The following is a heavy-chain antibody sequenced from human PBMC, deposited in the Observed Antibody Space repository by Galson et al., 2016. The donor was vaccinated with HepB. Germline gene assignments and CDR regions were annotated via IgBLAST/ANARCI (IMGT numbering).Heavy chain of an antibody. CDR1: GFTFSSYA. Sequence: SLRLSCAASGFTFSSYAMSWVRQAPGKGLEWVSVISGSGGSTYYADSVKGRFTISRDNSKNTLYLQMNSLRAEDTAVYYRAKDLYYYDSSGQSFFDYWGQGTQVTVSS. J-gene: IGHJ4*02. CDR2: ISGSGGST. D-gene: IGHD3-22*01. CDR3: AKDLYYYDSSGQSFFDY. V-gene: IGHV3-23*01.